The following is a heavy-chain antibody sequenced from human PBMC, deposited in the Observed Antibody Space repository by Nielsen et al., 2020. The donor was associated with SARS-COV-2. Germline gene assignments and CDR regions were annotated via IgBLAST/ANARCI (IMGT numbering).Heavy chain of an antibody. CDR3: ARGPTVYSSGWRYYYYYGMDV. D-gene: IGHD6-19*01. J-gene: IGHJ6*02. V-gene: IGHV4-34*01. CDR2: INHSGST. Sequence: WLRQPPGKGLEWIGEINHSGSTNYNPSLKSRVTISVDTSKNQFSLKLSSVTAADTAVYYCARGPTVYSSGWRYYYYYGMDVWGQGTTVTVSS.